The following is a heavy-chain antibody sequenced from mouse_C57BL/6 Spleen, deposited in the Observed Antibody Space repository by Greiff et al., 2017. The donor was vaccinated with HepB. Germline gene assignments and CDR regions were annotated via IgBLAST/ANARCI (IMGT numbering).Heavy chain of an antibody. D-gene: IGHD4-1*01. V-gene: IGHV5-17*01. Sequence: DVKLVESGGGLVKPGGSLKLSCAASGFTFSDYGMHWVRQAPEKGLEWVAYISSGSSTIYYADTVKGRFTISRDNAKNTLFLQMTSLRSEDTAMYYCAGTGRRGNYFDYWGQGTTLTVSS. CDR1: GFTFSDYG. J-gene: IGHJ2*01. CDR3: AGTGRRGNYFDY. CDR2: ISSGSSTI.